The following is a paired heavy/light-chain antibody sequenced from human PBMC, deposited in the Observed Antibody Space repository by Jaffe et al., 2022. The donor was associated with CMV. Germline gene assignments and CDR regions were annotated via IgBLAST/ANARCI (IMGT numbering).Light chain of an antibody. CDR1: SNDVGSFSR. CDR2: EVT. V-gene: IGLV2-18*02. J-gene: IGLJ1*01. CDR3: SSYTTSSTFV. Sequence: QSALTQPPSVSGSPGQSVTISCTGTSNDVGSFSRVSWYQQAPGTAPKLMISEVTNRPSGVPDRFSGSRSGNTASLTISGLQAEDEADYYCSSYTTSSTFVFGTGTKVTVL.
Heavy chain of an antibody. CDR2: IYYSGTT. CDR3: ARHWGSSGWYSPWFDP. Sequence: QLQLQESGPGLVKPSETLSLSCSVSGASIRSSSYYWGWIRQPPGKGLEWIGSIYYSGTTYSNPSLRSRVTISLDTSMNQFSLKLTSVTAADTAVYYCARHWGSSGWYSPWFDPWGRGTLVTVSS. J-gene: IGHJ5*02. CDR1: GASIRSSSYY. D-gene: IGHD6-19*01. V-gene: IGHV4-39*01.